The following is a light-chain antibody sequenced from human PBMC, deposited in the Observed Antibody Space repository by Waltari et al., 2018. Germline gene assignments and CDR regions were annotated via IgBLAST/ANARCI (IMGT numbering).Light chain of an antibody. CDR3: ASWDDSLSGWV. CDR1: RSKIGSHS. V-gene: IGLV1-47*01. J-gene: IGLJ3*02. CDR2: TNT. Sequence: QSALTQPPSTSVTPGQRVTISCSGSRSKIGSHSVYCYQQLPGTAPKLFIYTNTQRPPGVPDRFSASKSGTSASLAISGLQLEDEADYYCASWDDSLSGWVFGGGTKVTVL.